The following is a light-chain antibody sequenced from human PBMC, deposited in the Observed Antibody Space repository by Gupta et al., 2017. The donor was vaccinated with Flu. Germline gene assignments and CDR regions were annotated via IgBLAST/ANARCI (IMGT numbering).Light chain of an antibody. V-gene: IGKV3-20*01. CDR2: GAD. CDR3: QQYGRSPRYT. J-gene: IGKJ2*01. Sequence: LIDGADGRPTGMADRFSGSGSGTDFTLTLSRLEPEDSAVYYCQQYGRSPRYTFGQGTKLEIK.